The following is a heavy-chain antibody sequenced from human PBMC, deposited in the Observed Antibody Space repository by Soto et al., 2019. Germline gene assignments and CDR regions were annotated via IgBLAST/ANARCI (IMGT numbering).Heavy chain of an antibody. D-gene: IGHD3-10*01. Sequence: PSETLSLTCTVSGGSISSGDYYWSWIRQPPGKGLEWIGYIYYSGSTYYNPSLKSRVTISVDTSKNQFSLKLSSVTAADTAVYYCARRGGSGSYLFDPWGQGTLVTVSS. CDR3: ARRGGSGSYLFDP. CDR1: GGSISSGDYY. V-gene: IGHV4-30-4*01. CDR2: IYYSGST. J-gene: IGHJ5*02.